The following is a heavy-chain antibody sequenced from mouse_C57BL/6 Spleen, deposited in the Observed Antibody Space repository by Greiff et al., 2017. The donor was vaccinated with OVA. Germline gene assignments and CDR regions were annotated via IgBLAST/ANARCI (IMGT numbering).Heavy chain of an antibody. Sequence: VQLQQPGAELVKPGASVKLSCKASGYTFTSYWMQWVKQRPGQGLEWIGGIDPSDSYTNYNQKFKGKATLTVDTSSSTAYMQLSSLTSEDSAVYYWATYYYGSSPAWFAYWGQGTLVTVSA. CDR1: GYTFTSYW. CDR2: IDPSDSYT. V-gene: IGHV1-50*01. D-gene: IGHD1-1*01. CDR3: ATYYYGSSPAWFAY. J-gene: IGHJ3*01.